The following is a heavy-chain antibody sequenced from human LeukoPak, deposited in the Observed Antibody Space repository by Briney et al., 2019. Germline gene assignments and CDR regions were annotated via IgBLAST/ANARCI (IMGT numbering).Heavy chain of an antibody. CDR1: GFSFSVYE. J-gene: IGHJ4*02. V-gene: IGHV3-48*03. CDR2: ISGSDTST. Sequence: GGSLRLSCAASGFSFSVYEMHWVPQAAGRGLEWIADISGSDTSTYYADSVKGRFTISRDNAKNSLYLQMNRLRVEDTAVYYCTTLTVASNFDYWGQGTLVTVSS. D-gene: IGHD6-19*01. CDR3: TTLTVASNFDY.